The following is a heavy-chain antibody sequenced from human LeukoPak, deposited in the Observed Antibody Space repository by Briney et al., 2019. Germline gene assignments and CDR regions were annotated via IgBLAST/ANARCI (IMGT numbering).Heavy chain of an antibody. CDR2: ISSSSSYI. D-gene: IGHD4-17*01. J-gene: IGHJ1*01. Sequence: PGGSLRLSCAASGFTFSSYSMNWVRQAPGKGLEWVSSISSSSSYIYYADSVKGRFTISRDNAKNSLYLQMNSLRAEDTAVYYCARDQFGVGYGDYPVQHWGQGTLVTVSS. CDR1: GFTFSSYS. CDR3: ARDQFGVGYGDYPVQH. V-gene: IGHV3-21*01.